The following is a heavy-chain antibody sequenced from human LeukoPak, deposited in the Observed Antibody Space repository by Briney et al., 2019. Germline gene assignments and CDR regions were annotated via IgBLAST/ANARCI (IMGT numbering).Heavy chain of an antibody. CDR3: AEYYYYDSSGYQQYYLDY. Sequence: GGSLRLSCAASGFTFTTYAMSWVRQAPGKGLEWVSGISNSGGSTYYADSVKGRFTISRDNSKNTLYLQMNSLRAEDTAVYYCAEYYYYDSSGYQQYYLDYWGQGTLVTVSS. J-gene: IGHJ4*02. D-gene: IGHD3-22*01. CDR2: ISNSGGST. V-gene: IGHV3-23*01. CDR1: GFTFTTYA.